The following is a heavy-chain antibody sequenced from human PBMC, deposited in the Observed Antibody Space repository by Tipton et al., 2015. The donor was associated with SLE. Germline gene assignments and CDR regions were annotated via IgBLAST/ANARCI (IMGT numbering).Heavy chain of an antibody. J-gene: IGHJ5*02. CDR3: VRDGFCRDGVCYRNWFDP. V-gene: IGHV4-38-2*02. D-gene: IGHD2-8*01. CDR2: IFHSGDV. CDR1: GSSISRAYH. Sequence: TLSLTCSVSGSSISRAYHWGWIRQPPGKGLEWMGSIFHSGDVYYNPSDRSRVTISIETSKNQFSLKLTSVTAADTAVYYCVRDGFCRDGVCYRNWFDPWGPGSLVTVSS.